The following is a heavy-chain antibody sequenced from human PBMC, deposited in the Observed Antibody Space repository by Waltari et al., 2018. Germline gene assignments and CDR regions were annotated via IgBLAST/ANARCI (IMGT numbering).Heavy chain of an antibody. CDR2: ISHDGTFD. V-gene: IGHV3-33*05. J-gene: IGHJ4*02. CDR1: GFTFSGYG. D-gene: IGHD1-7*01. CDR3: ARDVNFYFDY. Sequence: QVQLVESGGGVVQPGRSLSLSCVGSGFTFSGYGMHWGRQAPGKGLEWVAVISHDGTFDDYADSVKGRFTISRDDSTSTQYLQMNSLRAEDTAIYYCARDVNFYFDYWGRGILVTVSS.